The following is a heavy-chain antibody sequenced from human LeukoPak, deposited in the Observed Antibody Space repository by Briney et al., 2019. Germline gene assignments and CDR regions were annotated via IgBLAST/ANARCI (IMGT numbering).Heavy chain of an antibody. D-gene: IGHD6-19*01. CDR2: ISYVGSNK. J-gene: IGHJ4*02. CDR1: GFTFSSFA. Sequence: GGSLRLSRAASGFTFSSFAMHWVRQAPGKGLEWVAVISYVGSNKYYADSVKGRFTISRDNSKNTLYLQMNSLRAEDTAVYFCARTAVSDFDYWGQGTLVTVSS. V-gene: IGHV3-30*04. CDR3: ARTAVSDFDY.